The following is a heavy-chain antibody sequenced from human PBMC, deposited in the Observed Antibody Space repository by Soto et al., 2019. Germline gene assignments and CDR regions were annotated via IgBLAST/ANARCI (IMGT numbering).Heavy chain of an antibody. CDR1: GGTFSDYA. J-gene: IGHJ6*02. CDR2: IVPRFGSP. D-gene: IGHD3-16*01. V-gene: IGHV1-69*06. Sequence: QVQLVQSGAEMRKPGSSLRVSCKASGGTFSDYAFSWVRQAPGQGLEWMGGIVPRFGSPNYAQKFGGRVTITADTSSSTVYIALSSLRFDDTAVYFCARDRIQLRLGKYSFNGMDVRGQGTTIIVSS. CDR3: ARDRIQLRLGKYSFNGMDV.